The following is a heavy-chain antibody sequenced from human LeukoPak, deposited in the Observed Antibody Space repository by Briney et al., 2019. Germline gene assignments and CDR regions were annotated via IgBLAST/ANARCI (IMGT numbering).Heavy chain of an antibody. J-gene: IGHJ6*02. CDR2: ISYDGSNK. Sequence: GGSLRLSCAASGFTFSSYAMHWVRQAPGKGLEWVAVISYDGSNKYYADSVKGRFTISRDNSKNTLYLQMNSLRAEVTAVYYCVRDPYYYGSGSYIRSYYYYYGMDVWGQGTTVTVSS. CDR1: GFTFSSYA. V-gene: IGHV3-30*04. CDR3: VRDPYYYGSGSYIRSYYYYYGMDV. D-gene: IGHD3-10*01.